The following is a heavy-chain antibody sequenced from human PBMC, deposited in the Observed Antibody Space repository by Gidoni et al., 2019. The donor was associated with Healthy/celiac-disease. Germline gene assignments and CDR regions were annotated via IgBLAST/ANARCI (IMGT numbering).Heavy chain of an antibody. CDR1: GGSLSSSNW. CDR3: ARDCSGGSCYPDYYYYGMDV. J-gene: IGHJ6*02. D-gene: IGHD2-15*01. V-gene: IGHV4-4*02. Sequence: QVQLQESGPGLVKPSGTLSLTCAVSGGSLSSSNWWSWVRQPPGKGLEWIGEIYHSGSTNYNPSLKSRVTISVDKSKNQFSLKLSSVTAADTAVYYCARDCSGGSCYPDYYYYGMDVWGQGTTVTVSS. CDR2: IYHSGST.